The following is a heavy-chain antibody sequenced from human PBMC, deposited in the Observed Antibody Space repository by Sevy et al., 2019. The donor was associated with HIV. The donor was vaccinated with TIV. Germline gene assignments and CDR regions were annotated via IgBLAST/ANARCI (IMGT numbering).Heavy chain of an antibody. D-gene: IGHD2-8*01. J-gene: IGHJ6*02. CDR2: IKARADGGTA. CDR3: STDPIIVLLVTDGMDV. V-gene: IGHV3-15*01. CDR1: GFTFTYAW. Sequence: GGSLRLSCTASGFTFTYAWMSWVRQAPGKGLEWVGRIKARADGGTADYAAPVKGGFTISRDDSKNTLYLQMNSLKIEDTAVYYCSTDPIIVLLVTDGMDVWGQGTTVTVSS.